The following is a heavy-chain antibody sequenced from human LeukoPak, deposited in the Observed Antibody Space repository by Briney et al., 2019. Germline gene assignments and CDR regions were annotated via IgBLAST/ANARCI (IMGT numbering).Heavy chain of an antibody. CDR2: ITTYNGNT. CDR3: ARQMSGLGSNWFDP. CDR1: GYTFTSYG. D-gene: IGHD3-10*01. J-gene: IGHJ5*02. V-gene: IGHV1-18*01. Sequence: GASVKVSCKAPGYTFTSYGISWVRQAPGQGLEWMGWITTYNGNTNYAQKLQGRVTMTTDTSTSTAYMELRSLRSDDTAVYYCARQMSGLGSNWFDPWGQGTLVTVSS.